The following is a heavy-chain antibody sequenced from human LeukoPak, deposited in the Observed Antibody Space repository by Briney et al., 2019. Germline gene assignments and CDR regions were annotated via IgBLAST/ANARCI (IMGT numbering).Heavy chain of an antibody. Sequence: GGSLRLSCAASGFTFSSYAMHWVRQAPGKGLEWVAVISYDGSNKYYADSVKGRFTISRDNSKNTLYLQMNSLRAEDTAVYYCARVPPKSSGSYGYYFDYWGQGTLVTVSS. CDR3: ARVPPKSSGSYGYYFDY. D-gene: IGHD3-10*01. V-gene: IGHV3-30-3*01. J-gene: IGHJ4*02. CDR2: ISYDGSNK. CDR1: GFTFSSYA.